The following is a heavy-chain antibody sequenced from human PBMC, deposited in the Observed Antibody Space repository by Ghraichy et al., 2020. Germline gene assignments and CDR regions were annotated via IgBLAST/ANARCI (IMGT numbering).Heavy chain of an antibody. Sequence: GGSLRLSCAASRFSFRSYGMHWVRQAPGKRLEWVAIIWYDGSNKYYADSVKGRFTISRDNSKNTLYLQMDSLRAEDTAVYYCASGRGVAGPSYYFDYWGQGTLVTVSS. D-gene: IGHD6-19*01. V-gene: IGHV3-33*01. J-gene: IGHJ4*02. CDR3: ASGRGVAGPSYYFDY. CDR1: RFSFRSYG. CDR2: IWYDGSNK.